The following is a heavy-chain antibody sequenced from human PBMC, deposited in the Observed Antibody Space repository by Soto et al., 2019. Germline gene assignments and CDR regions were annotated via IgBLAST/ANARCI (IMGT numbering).Heavy chain of an antibody. CDR2: INAGDGNT. CDR1: GYTFTSYA. D-gene: IGHD6-19*01. V-gene: IGHV1-3*01. J-gene: IGHJ4*02. CDR3: ARADMDGTLDY. Sequence: QVQLVQSGAEVKKPGASVKVSCKASGYTFTSYAMHWVRQAPGQRLEWMGWINAGDGNTKYSQKFQGRVTMTRDTSARTAYMELSSLRSEDTAVYYCARADMDGTLDYWGQGTLVTVSA.